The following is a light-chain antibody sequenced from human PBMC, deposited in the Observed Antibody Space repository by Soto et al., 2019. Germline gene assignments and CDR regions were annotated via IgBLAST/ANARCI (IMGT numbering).Light chain of an antibody. J-gene: IGKJ4*01. CDR3: QQYGSSRLT. CDR1: QSISSN. CDR2: GAS. V-gene: IGKV3-20*01. Sequence: VMTQSPATLSVSPGERATLSCRASQSISSNLAWYQQKPGQAPRLLIYGASSRATGIPDRFSGSGSGTDFTLTISRLEPEDFAVYYCQQYGSSRLTFGGGTKVDIK.